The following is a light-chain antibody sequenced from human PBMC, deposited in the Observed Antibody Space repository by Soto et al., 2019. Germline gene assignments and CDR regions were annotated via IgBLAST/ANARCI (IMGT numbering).Light chain of an antibody. V-gene: IGKV2-30*01. J-gene: IGKJ1*01. CDR2: KAS. CDR3: TQGSGWPWT. CDR1: QSLVFTDGNNY. Sequence: EAVMTQSPLSLHVSLGQPASISCRSSQSLVFTDGNNYLEWFQQRPGQAPRRLIYKASNRDSGVPDRLSGSGSGTDFTLKISRVEAEDVGVYYCTQGSGWPWTFGQGTKLEIK.